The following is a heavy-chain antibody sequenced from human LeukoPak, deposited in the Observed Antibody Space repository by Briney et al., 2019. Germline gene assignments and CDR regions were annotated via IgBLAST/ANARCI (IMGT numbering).Heavy chain of an antibody. V-gene: IGHV4-59*01. CDR1: GGITSSYY. CDR3: ARQYGDYKPRGDFDL. J-gene: IGHJ2*01. D-gene: IGHD4-17*01. Sequence: SETLSLTCSVSGGITSSYYWGWIRQPPGKGLEWIGSIYYSGNTNYNSSLRGRVTISLDTSQNQFSLKLSSVTAADTAVYYCARQYGDYKPRGDFDLGGRAPLVIVPS. CDR2: IYYSGNT.